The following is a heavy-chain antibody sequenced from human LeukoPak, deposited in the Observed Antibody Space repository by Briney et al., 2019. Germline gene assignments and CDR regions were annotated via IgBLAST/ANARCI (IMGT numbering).Heavy chain of an antibody. D-gene: IGHD1-26*01. Sequence: GGSLRLSCAASGFTVSSNYMSWVRQAPGKGLEWVSVIYSGGSTYYADSVKGRFTISRDNSKNTLYLQINSLRADDTAVYYCAKGRVGTNGVLEHWGQGTLVTVSS. V-gene: IGHV3-66*01. J-gene: IGHJ1*01. CDR2: IYSGGST. CDR1: GFTVSSNY. CDR3: AKGRVGTNGVLEH.